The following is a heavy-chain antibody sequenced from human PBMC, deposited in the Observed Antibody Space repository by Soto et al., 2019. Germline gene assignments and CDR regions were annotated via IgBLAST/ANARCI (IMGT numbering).Heavy chain of an antibody. CDR2: ISYDGSNK. D-gene: IGHD6-13*01. Sequence: GGSLRLSCAASGFTFSSYAMHWVRQAPGKGLEWVAVISYDGSNKYYADSVKGRFTISRDNSKNTLYLQMNSLRAEDTAVYYCVRDNFIEAAGNFDYWGQGTLVTVS. V-gene: IGHV3-30-3*01. CDR3: VRDNFIEAAGNFDY. J-gene: IGHJ4*02. CDR1: GFTFSSYA.